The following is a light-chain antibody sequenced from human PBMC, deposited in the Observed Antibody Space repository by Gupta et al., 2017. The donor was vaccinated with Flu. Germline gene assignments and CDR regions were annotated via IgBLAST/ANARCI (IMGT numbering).Light chain of an antibody. CDR1: SSDVGGYNY. CDR3: SSYTSSSTVV. V-gene: IGLV2-14*01. CDR2: EVS. Sequence: QSALAQPASVSGSPGQSITISCTGTSSDVGGYNYVSWYQQHPGKAPNLMIYEVSNRPSGVSNRFSGSKSGNTASLTISGLQAEEEADYYCSSYTSSSTVVFGGGTKLTVL. J-gene: IGLJ2*01.